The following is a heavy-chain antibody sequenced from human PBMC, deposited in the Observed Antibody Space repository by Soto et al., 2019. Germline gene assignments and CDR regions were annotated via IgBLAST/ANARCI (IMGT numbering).Heavy chain of an antibody. CDR2: INPNSGGT. Sequence: GASVKVSCKASGYTFTGYYMHWVRQAPGQGLEWMGWINPNSGGTNYAQKFQGWVTMTRDTSISTAYMELSRLRSDDTAVYYCARDMTAINDYYYGMDVWGQGTTVTVSS. CDR1: GYTFTGYY. V-gene: IGHV1-2*04. J-gene: IGHJ6*02. CDR3: ARDMTAINDYYYGMDV. D-gene: IGHD2-21*02.